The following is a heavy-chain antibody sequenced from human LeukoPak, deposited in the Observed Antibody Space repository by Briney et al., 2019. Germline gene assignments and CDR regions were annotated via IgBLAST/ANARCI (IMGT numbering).Heavy chain of an antibody. CDR1: GFTFSSYA. CDR3: EREAVDIVATTGLYNWFDP. V-gene: IGHV3-23*01. Sequence: GGSLSLSCAAAGFTFSSYAMNWVRQAPGKGLEWVSSSGSGGDTYYADSVKGRLSISRENSKTTLYLQMNSLSAEDTAVYYCEREAVDIVATTGLYNWFDPWGQGTLVTVSS. D-gene: IGHD5-12*01. J-gene: IGHJ5*02. CDR2: SGSGGDT.